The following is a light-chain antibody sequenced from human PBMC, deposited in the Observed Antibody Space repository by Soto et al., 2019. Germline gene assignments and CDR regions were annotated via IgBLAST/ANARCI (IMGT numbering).Light chain of an antibody. CDR1: QSVSSSY. V-gene: IGKV3-20*01. Sequence: EILLTQSPGTLSLSPGDRATLSCRASQSVSSSYLAWYQQKPGQAPRLLIYGASSRATGIPDRFSGSGSGTDFTLTISRLEPEDFAVYYCQQYGSSHLTFGQGTKVDIK. J-gene: IGKJ1*01. CDR2: GAS. CDR3: QQYGSSHLT.